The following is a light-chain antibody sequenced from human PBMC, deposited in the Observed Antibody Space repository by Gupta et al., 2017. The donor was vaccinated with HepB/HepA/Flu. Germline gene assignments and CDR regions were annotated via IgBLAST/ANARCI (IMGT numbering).Light chain of an antibody. J-gene: IGKJ2*04. CDR3: LQRSSWCS. V-gene: IGKV3-11*01. CDR1: QSVGSS. CDR2: GAS. Sequence: VFSQYPATLSLSPGERATLSCRASQSVGSSLAWYQQKPGQTPRLLIYGASNRATGIPARFSGSGSGTDFTLTISSLEPEDCAVYFCLQRSSWCSFGQGTKLEIK.